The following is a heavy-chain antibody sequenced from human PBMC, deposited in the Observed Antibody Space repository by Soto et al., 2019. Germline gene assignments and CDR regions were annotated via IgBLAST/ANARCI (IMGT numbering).Heavy chain of an antibody. D-gene: IGHD2-2*01. V-gene: IGHV1-69*08. Sequence: QVQLVQSGAEVKKPGSSVKVSCKASGGTFSSYTISWVRQAPGQGLEWMGRIIPILGIANYAQKFQGRVTXTXDXXTSTAYMELSSLRSEDTAVYYCAREVPAPLRYIQHWGQGTLVTVSS. CDR2: IIPILGIA. CDR3: AREVPAPLRYIQH. CDR1: GGTFSSYT. J-gene: IGHJ1*01.